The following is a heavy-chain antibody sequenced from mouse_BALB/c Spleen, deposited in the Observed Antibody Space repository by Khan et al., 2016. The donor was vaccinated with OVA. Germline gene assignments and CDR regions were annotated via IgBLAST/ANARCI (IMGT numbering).Heavy chain of an antibody. J-gene: IGHJ4*01. CDR1: GFSLTDYG. CDR2: IWGGGNT. V-gene: IGHV2-6-5*01. Sequence: QIQLVQSGPGLVAPSQSLSTTCTVSGFSLTDYGVSWIRQPPGKGLEWLGVIWGGGNTYYNSALRSRLSISKDNSKSQVFLEMSSLQTDDTAMYYCAKGVWSYYYALDYWGQGTSVTVSS. CDR3: AKGVWSYYYALDY.